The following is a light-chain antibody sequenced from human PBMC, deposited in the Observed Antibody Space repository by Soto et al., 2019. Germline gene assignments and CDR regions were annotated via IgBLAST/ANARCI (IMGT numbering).Light chain of an antibody. Sequence: EIVLTQSPGTLSLSPGERATLSCRASQSVSNYLAWYQRKPGQAPRLLIYGASSRATGIPDRFSGSGSGTDFTLTISRLVPEDFAVYYCHPYGGSFQTFGQGTKVYIK. CDR2: GAS. V-gene: IGKV3-20*01. J-gene: IGKJ1*01. CDR1: QSVSNY. CDR3: HPYGGSFQT.